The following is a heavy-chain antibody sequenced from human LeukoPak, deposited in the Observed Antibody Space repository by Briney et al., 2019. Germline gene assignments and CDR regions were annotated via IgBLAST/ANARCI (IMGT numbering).Heavy chain of an antibody. Sequence: GWSQRLSCAVSGFTFNSYWMTWVRQAPGKGLEGVANIKQDGSEKYSVDSVKGRFTISRDNAKNSLYMQMNSLRAEDTAVYYCARFMSASVWRSYGSYYYYYYMDIWGKGTTVTVSS. V-gene: IGHV3-7*01. J-gene: IGHJ6*03. CDR2: IKQDGSEK. D-gene: IGHD3-16*01. CDR3: ARFMSASVWRSYGSYYYYYYMDI. CDR1: GFTFNSYW.